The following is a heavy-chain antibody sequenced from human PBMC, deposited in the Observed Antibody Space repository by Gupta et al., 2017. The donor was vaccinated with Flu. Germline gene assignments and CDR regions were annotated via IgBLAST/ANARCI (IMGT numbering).Heavy chain of an antibody. Sequence: EVQLVESGGGLVKPGGSLRLSCAASGFTFSNAWMNWVRQAPGKGLEWVGRLKSNTDGGTTDYAAPVKGRFTISRDDSKNTLFLQMRSLKTEDTAVYFCTTDSSGGIAFYIWGQGTMVTVSS. V-gene: IGHV3-15*01. J-gene: IGHJ3*02. CDR2: LKSNTDGGTT. CDR1: GFTFSNAW. D-gene: IGHD3-16*01. CDR3: TTDSSGGIAFYI.